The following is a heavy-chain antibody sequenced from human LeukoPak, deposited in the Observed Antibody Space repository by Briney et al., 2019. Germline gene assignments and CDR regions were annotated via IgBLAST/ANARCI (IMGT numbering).Heavy chain of an antibody. CDR1: GYTFTDYY. J-gene: IGHJ4*02. Sequence: ASVKVSCKASGYTFTDYYIHWVRQAPGQGLEWMGWINPNSGGTNYAQKFQGWVTMTRDTSISTAYMDLSRLRSDDPAMYYCARGAKFCTSISCYVIDYWGQGTLVAVSS. D-gene: IGHD2/OR15-2a*01. CDR2: INPNSGGT. V-gene: IGHV1-2*04. CDR3: ARGAKFCTSISCYVIDY.